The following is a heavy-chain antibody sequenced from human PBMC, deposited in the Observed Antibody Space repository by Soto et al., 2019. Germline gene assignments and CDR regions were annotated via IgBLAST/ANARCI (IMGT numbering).Heavy chain of an antibody. V-gene: IGHV4-34*01. CDR1: GGSFSGYY. CDR3: ARGNKQWLAPRAYYYYYGMDV. Sequence: ASETLSLTCAVYGGSFSGYYWSWIRQPTGKGLEWIGEINHSGSTNYNPSLKSRVTISVDTSKNQFSLKLSSVTAADAAVYYCARGNKQWLAPRAYYYYYGMDVWGQGTTVTVSS. D-gene: IGHD6-19*01. CDR2: INHSGST. J-gene: IGHJ6*02.